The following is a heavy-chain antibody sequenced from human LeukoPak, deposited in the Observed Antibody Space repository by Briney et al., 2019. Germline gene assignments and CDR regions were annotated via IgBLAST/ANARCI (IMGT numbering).Heavy chain of an antibody. J-gene: IGHJ4*02. Sequence: PGGSLRLSCAASGFTFSSYWMSWVRQAPGXXXXXXXXIRQDGGEKNYVDSVKGRFTISRDNAKNSLYLQMNSLRAEDTAVYYCTRDWTIALGKGLEDYWGQGTLVTVSS. CDR3: TRDWTIALGKGLEDY. V-gene: IGHV3-7*04. CDR2: IRQDGGEK. D-gene: IGHD3-3*02. CDR1: GFTFSSYW.